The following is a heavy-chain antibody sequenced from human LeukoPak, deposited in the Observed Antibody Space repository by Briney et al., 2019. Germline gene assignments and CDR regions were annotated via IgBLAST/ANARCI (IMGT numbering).Heavy chain of an antibody. CDR1: GGTFSSYA. Sequence: GASVKVSCKASGGTFSSYAISWVRQAPGQGLEWMGGIIPIFGTANYAQKFQGRVTITADKSTSTAYMELSSLRSEDTAVYYCARDLMVRGVIDGNDYWGQGTLVTVSS. CDR2: IIPIFGTA. J-gene: IGHJ4*02. CDR3: ARDLMVRGVIDGNDY. V-gene: IGHV1-69*06. D-gene: IGHD3-10*01.